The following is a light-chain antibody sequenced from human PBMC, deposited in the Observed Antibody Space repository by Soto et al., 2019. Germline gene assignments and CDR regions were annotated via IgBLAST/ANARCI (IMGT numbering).Light chain of an antibody. Sequence: EIVLTQSPATLSLSPGERATLSCGASQTVSSNYLAWYQQKPGLAPRLLTYDASNRATDIPDRFSGGGSGTDFTRTISRLEPEDFGMYYYQHYDSPPYTFGQGTKLEIK. J-gene: IGKJ2*01. CDR3: QHYDSPPYT. CDR2: DAS. V-gene: IGKV3D-20*01. CDR1: QTVSSNY.